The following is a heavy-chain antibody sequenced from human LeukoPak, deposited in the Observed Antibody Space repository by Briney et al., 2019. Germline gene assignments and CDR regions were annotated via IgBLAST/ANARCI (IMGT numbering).Heavy chain of an antibody. D-gene: IGHD3-10*01. CDR3: ARCRDYYGSGGYYNRIDN. CDR1: GGSISSYY. V-gene: IGHV4-4*07. J-gene: IGHJ4*02. Sequence: SETLSLTCTVSGGSISSYYWSWIRQPAGTALEWIGRIYTSGTITYNPSLKSRVTMSVDTSKNQFSLKLSSVTAADTAVYYCARCRDYYGSGGYYNRIDNWGQGTLVTVSS. CDR2: IYTSGTI.